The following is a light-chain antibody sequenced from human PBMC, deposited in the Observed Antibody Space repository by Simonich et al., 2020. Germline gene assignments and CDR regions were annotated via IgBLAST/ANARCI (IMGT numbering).Light chain of an antibody. CDR3: QKYNSAPRT. CDR1: QCISNY. Sequence: DIQMTQSPSSLSASVGDRVTITCRAIQCISNYLAWYHQKPGKVSKLLIYSASTLQSGVPSRFSGSGSGTDFTLTISSLQPEDVATYYCQKYNSAPRTFGQGTKVEIK. CDR2: SAS. V-gene: IGKV1-27*01. J-gene: IGKJ1*01.